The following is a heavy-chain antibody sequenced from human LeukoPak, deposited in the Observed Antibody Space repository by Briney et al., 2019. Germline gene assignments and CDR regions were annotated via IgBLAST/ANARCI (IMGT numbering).Heavy chain of an antibody. CDR2: INPNSGGT. V-gene: IGHV1-2*04. Sequence: GASVKVSCKASGYTFTGYYMHWVRQAPGQGLEWMGWINPNSGGTNYAQKFQGWVTMTRDTSISTAYMELSRLRSDDTAVYYCARTFSEYYGMDVWGQGTTVTVSS. CDR3: ARTFSEYYGMDV. D-gene: IGHD3-16*01. CDR1: GYTFTGYY. J-gene: IGHJ6*02.